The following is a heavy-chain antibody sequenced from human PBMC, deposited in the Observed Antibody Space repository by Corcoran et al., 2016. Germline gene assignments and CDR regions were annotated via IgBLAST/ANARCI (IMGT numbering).Heavy chain of an antibody. Sequence: QVTLRASGPALVKPTQTLTLTCTFSGFSLSTSGMCVSWIRQPPGKALEWLALIDWDDDKYYSTSLKTRLTISKDTSKNQVVLTMTNMDPVDTTTYYWARSARIGYSSEVDYWGQGTLVTGSS. J-gene: IGHJ4*02. D-gene: IGHD6-19*01. CDR2: IDWDDDK. CDR1: GFSLSTSGMC. CDR3: ARSARIGYSSEVDY. V-gene: IGHV2-70*01.